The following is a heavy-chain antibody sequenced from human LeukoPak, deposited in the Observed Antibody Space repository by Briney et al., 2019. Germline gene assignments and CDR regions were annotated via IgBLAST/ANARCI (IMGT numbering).Heavy chain of an antibody. CDR3: ARVGEQWLVEGDWFDP. Sequence: ASVKVSCKASGYTFTSYAMHWVRQAPGQRLEWMGWINAGNGNTKYSQKFQGRVTITRDTSASTAYMELSSLRSEDTAVYYCARVGEQWLVEGDWFDPWGQGTLVTVSS. V-gene: IGHV1-3*01. D-gene: IGHD6-19*01. CDR2: INAGNGNT. CDR1: GYTFTSYA. J-gene: IGHJ5*02.